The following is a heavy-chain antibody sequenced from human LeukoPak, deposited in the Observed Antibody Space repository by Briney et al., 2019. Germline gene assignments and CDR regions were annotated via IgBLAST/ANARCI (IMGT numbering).Heavy chain of an antibody. D-gene: IGHD2-8*01. Sequence: GGSLRLSCAASGFSFTSYGMHWVRQAPGKGLEWVAYIQYDGSNQQYADSVKGRFSISRDSSKNILNLQMNSLRGDDTAVYYCAKDRCSNGIGCYYYYMDVWGKGTTVTIYS. CDR2: IQYDGSNQ. CDR1: GFSFTSYG. J-gene: IGHJ6*03. V-gene: IGHV3-30*02. CDR3: AKDRCSNGIGCYYYYMDV.